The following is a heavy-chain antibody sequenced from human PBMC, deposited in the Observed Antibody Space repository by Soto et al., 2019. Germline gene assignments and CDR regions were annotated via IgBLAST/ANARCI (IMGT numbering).Heavy chain of an antibody. CDR1: GGSISSGDYY. Sequence: SEALFLTCTVSGGSISSGDYYWSWIRQHPGKGLDWIGYIYYSGSTYNNPSLKSRVTISVDTSKNQFSLKLSSVTAADTALYYWDRGPPFGRRGQGTLVPVSS. CDR3: DRGPPFGR. D-gene: IGHD3-3*01. J-gene: IGHJ1*01. CDR2: IYYSGST. V-gene: IGHV4-31*03.